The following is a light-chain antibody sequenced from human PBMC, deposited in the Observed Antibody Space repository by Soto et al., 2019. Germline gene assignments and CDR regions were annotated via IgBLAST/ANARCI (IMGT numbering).Light chain of an antibody. Sequence: EVVMTQSPGTLSAPPGERATLSCRASQSVSSKLAWYQQKPRQAPRLLIYGASTRATGIPARFNGSGSGTEFTLTISSLQSEDFAVYDCQPYNNWPPWTFGQGTKVEIK. J-gene: IGKJ1*01. CDR3: QPYNNWPPWT. CDR2: GAS. V-gene: IGKV3-15*01. CDR1: QSVSSK.